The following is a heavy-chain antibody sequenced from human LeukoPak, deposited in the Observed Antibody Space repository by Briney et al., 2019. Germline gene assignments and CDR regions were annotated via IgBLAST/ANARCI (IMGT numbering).Heavy chain of an antibody. CDR1: GGSISSYY. V-gene: IGHV4-4*07. D-gene: IGHD3-10*01. J-gene: IGHJ6*02. CDR2: IYTSGST. Sequence: SENLSLNCTVSGGSISSYYWSWLRQPAGKGLEWIGRIYTSGSTNYNPSLKSRVTMSVDTSKNQFSLKLSSVTAADTVVYYCARGVLLWFGEDVWGQGTTVTVSS. CDR3: ARGVLLWFGEDV.